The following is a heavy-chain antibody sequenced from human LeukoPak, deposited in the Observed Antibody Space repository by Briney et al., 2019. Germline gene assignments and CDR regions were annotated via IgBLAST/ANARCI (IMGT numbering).Heavy chain of an antibody. CDR2: ISSSGNTM. CDR1: GFTFSDYY. D-gene: IGHD2-2*01. V-gene: IGHV3-11*01. J-gene: IGHJ2*01. CDR3: AREDIAVVPTAMPRYFDL. Sequence: GGSLRLSCAASGFTFSDYYMTWIRQAPGKGLEWVSYISSSGNTMYYADSVKGRFTISRDNAKNSVYLQMNSLRADDSAVYYCAREDIAVVPTAMPRYFDLWGCGTLVTVSA.